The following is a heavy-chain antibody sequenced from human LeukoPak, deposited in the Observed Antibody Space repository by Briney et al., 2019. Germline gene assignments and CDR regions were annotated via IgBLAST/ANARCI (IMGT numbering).Heavy chain of an antibody. CDR1: GGSISSYY. Sequence: PSETLSLTCTVSGGSISSYYWSWIRQPPGKGLEWIGYIYYSGSTNYNPSLKSRVTISVDTSKNQFSLKLSSVTAADTAVYYCARGYSNYGEGPYYYYYMDVWGKGTTVTVSS. D-gene: IGHD4-11*01. CDR3: ARGYSNYGEGPYYYYYMDV. J-gene: IGHJ6*03. CDR2: IYYSGST. V-gene: IGHV4-59*01.